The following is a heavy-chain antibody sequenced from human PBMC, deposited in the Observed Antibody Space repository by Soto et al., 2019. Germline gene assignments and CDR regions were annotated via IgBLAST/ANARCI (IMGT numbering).Heavy chain of an antibody. CDR3: VKAKGRIQLWHQRGNYFDY. Sequence: GGSLRLSCSASGFTFSSYAMHWFRQAPGKGLEYVSAISSNGGSTYYADSVKGRFTISRDNSKNTLYLQMSSLRAEDTAVYYCVKAKGRIQLWHQRGNYFDYWGQGTLVTVSS. CDR1: GFTFSSYA. V-gene: IGHV3-64D*06. J-gene: IGHJ4*02. D-gene: IGHD5-18*01. CDR2: ISSNGGST.